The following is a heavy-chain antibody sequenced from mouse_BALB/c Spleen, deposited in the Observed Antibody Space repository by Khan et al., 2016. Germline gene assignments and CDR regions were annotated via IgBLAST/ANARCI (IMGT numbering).Heavy chain of an antibody. CDR2: IRGKDHNHAT. Sequence: EVKLEVSGGGLVQPGGSMKLSCAASGFTFSDAWMDWVRQSPEKGLEWVAEIRGKDHNHATYYVESVKGRFTISRDDSKSSVYLQMNSLRAEDTGIYYCTRRPMDYWGQGTSVTVSS. J-gene: IGHJ4*01. V-gene: IGHV6-6*01. CDR1: GFTFSDAW. CDR3: TRRPMDY.